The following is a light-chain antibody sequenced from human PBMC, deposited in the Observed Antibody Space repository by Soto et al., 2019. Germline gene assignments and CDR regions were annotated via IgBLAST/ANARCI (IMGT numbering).Light chain of an antibody. Sequence: EIVLTQSPGTLSLSPGERSTLSCRSSQSVSSTYLIWYQQKPGQAPRLLIYAASSRATGIPDRFSGSGSGTDFTLTISRLEPEDFAVYSCQQYDTSPPTFGQGTKVDIK. CDR2: AAS. J-gene: IGKJ1*01. CDR3: QQYDTSPPT. CDR1: QSVSSTY. V-gene: IGKV3-20*01.